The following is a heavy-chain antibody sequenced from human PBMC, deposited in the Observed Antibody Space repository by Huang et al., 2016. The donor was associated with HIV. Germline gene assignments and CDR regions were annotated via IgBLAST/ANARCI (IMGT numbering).Heavy chain of an antibody. CDR1: GFTFSSYG. CDR2: ISYDAKTK. CDR3: AKGGSAAAVLDF. Sequence: QVQLVESGGGVVQPGRSLRISCAASGFTFSSYGMHWVRQAPGKGLEWVAVISYDAKTKYYADSVKGRFSISRDNSKTTVYLQRNSLRVEDTAVYYCAKGGSAAAVLDFWGQGTLVTVSS. J-gene: IGHJ4*02. V-gene: IGHV3-30*18. D-gene: IGHD6-13*01.